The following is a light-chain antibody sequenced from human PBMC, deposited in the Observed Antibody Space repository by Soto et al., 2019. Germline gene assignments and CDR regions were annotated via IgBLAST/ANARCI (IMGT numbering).Light chain of an antibody. V-gene: IGKV3D-15*01. Sequence: EIVLTQSPATLSLSPGERATLSCRASQSVSSYLAWYQQKPGQAPRLLIYGASSRATGIPDRFSGSGSGTEFTLTISSLQSEDFAVYYCQQYNNWLRTFGQGPRWIP. J-gene: IGKJ1*01. CDR2: GAS. CDR3: QQYNNWLRT. CDR1: QSVSSY.